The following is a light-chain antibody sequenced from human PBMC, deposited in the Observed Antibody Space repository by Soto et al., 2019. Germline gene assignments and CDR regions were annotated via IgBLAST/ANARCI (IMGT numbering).Light chain of an antibody. CDR1: SSDVGSHNL. Sequence: QSALTQPASVSGSPGQSITISCTGTSSDVGSHNLVSWYQQYPGKVPKLIIFEASKRPSGVSNRFSGSKSGSTASLTISGLHAEDEADYYCCSNAVGSTYVFGSGTKLTVL. CDR3: CSNAVGSTYV. J-gene: IGLJ1*01. V-gene: IGLV2-23*01. CDR2: EAS.